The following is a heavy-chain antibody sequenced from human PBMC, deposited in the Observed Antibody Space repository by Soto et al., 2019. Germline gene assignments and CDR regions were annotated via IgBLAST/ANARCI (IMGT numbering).Heavy chain of an antibody. V-gene: IGHV3-43*01. D-gene: IGHD1-1*01. J-gene: IGHJ4*02. Sequence: WGSLRLSCAVSGGTFGDYAMHWVRQVPAKALESVSLISCDGEKTFYADFVKGRVTISTDSSRNTLYLKMNGLRSEDSALYYCGKDFDLDACNYYIDHWGQGTLVTVSS. CDR3: GKDFDLDACNYYIDH. CDR1: GGTFGDYA. CDR2: ISCDGEKT.